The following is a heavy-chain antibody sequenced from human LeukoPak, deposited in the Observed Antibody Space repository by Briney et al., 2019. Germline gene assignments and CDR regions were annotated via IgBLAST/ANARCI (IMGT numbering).Heavy chain of an antibody. Sequence: SETLSLTCSVSCESFSGYYWTCCRHHLPKGRVWWGEIIHRGSARYNPSLKSRLTISVETPKNKFSLELNSVTAADTAVYYCARGRWSPDDSDSSSYSGGYYYMDVWGRGTTVSVSS. D-gene: IGHD3-22*01. V-gene: IGHV4-34*01. CDR2: IIHRGSA. J-gene: IGHJ6*03. CDR3: ARGRWSPDDSDSSSYSGGYYYMDV. CDR1: CESFSGYY.